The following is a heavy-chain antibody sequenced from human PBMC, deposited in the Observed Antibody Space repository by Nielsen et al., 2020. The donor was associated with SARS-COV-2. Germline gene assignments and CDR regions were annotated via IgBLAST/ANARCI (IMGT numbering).Heavy chain of an antibody. CDR1: GFTFSSYD. V-gene: IGHV3-23*01. Sequence: GGSLRLSCAASGFTFSSYDMRWVRQAPGKGLEWVSSISTNGGGTYYAESVKGRFTISRDNSKNTMYLEMNSLRVEDSALYFCAEGNSRLSWFGELALYYYYYGMDVWGQGTTVTVSS. J-gene: IGHJ6*02. CDR2: ISTNGGGT. CDR3: AEGNSRLSWFGELALYYYYYGMDV. D-gene: IGHD3-10*01.